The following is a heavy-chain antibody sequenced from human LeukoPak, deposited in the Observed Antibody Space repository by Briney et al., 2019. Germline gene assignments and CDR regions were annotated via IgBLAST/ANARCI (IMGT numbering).Heavy chain of an antibody. J-gene: IGHJ4*02. CDR1: GFTFSSYS. CDR2: ISSSSSTI. Sequence: GGSLRLSCAASGFTFSSYSMNWVRQAPGKGLEWVSYISSSSSTIYYADSVKGRFTISRDNAKNSLYLQMNSLRAEDTAVYYCASGIPSSGWYFDLFDYWGQGTLVAVSS. V-gene: IGHV3-48*04. CDR3: ASGIPSSGWYFDLFDY. D-gene: IGHD6-19*01.